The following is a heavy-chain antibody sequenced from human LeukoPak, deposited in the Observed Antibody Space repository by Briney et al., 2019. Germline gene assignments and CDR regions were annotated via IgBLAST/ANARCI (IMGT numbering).Heavy chain of an antibody. D-gene: IGHD2-21*01. CDR2: IFYTGDS. CDR3: ARHRFASPLDS. J-gene: IGHJ4*02. Sequence: PSETLSLTCTVSGVSSSSSYWSWIRQPPGKGLEWIGYIFYTGDSNHNPSFKSRVSISLDTSKDQISLKLSSVTAADTAVYYCARHRFASPLDSRGQGTLVTVSS. V-gene: IGHV4-59*08. CDR1: GVSSSSSY.